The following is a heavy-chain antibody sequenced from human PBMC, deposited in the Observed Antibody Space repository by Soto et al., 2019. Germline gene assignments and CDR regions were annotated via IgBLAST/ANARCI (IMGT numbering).Heavy chain of an antibody. CDR1: GFTFGNSA. CDR2: FLVVRGGT. Sequence: QMQLVQSGPEVKKPGTSVRVSCQASGFTFGNSAVHWVRQARGQRLGWMGWFLVVRGGTNYAENFEERVTIARDMSTSTADMEVSSLRSEDTAVYFCAAAVTMIDNKAPYAFDMWGQGTLVTVSS. J-gene: IGHJ3*02. CDR3: AAAVTMIDNKAPYAFDM. D-gene: IGHD3-22*01. V-gene: IGHV1-58*01.